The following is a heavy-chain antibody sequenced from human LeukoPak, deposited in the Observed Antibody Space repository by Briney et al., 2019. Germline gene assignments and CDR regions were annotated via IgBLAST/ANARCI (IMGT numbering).Heavy chain of an antibody. CDR2: IIPIFGTA. CDR3: ARGPRRGNWNDPYYSDY. CDR1: GGTFSSYA. D-gene: IGHD1-1*01. J-gene: IGHJ4*02. V-gene: IGHV1-69*13. Sequence: GASVKVSCKASGGTFSSYAISWVRQAPGQGLEWMGGIIPIFGTANYAQKFQGRVTITADESTSTAYMELSSLRSEDTAVYYCARGPRRGNWNDPYYSDYWGQGTLATVSS.